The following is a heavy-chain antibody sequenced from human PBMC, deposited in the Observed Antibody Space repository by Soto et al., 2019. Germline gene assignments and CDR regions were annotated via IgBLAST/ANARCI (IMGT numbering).Heavy chain of an antibody. D-gene: IGHD6-13*01. CDR3: AISLTWGPYSSSWPFDY. CDR2: ISYDGSNK. V-gene: IGHV3-30*03. J-gene: IGHJ4*02. Sequence: GGSLRLSCAASGFTFSSYGMHWVRQAPGKGLEWVAVISYDGSNKYYADSVKGRFTISRDNSKNTLYLQMNSLRAEDTAVYYCAISLTWGPYSSSWPFDYWGQGTLVTVSS. CDR1: GFTFSSYG.